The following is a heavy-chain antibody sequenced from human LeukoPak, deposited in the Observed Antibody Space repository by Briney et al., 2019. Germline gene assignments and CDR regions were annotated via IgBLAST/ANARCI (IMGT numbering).Heavy chain of an antibody. CDR1: GFTFSNYE. V-gene: IGHV3-21*01. Sequence: GGSLRLSCAASGFTFSNYEMNWVRQAPGKGLEWVSFISSSSDYIYYADSVKGRFTISRDNAKNSLYLQMNSLRAEDTAVYYRARGLSGTRFDYWGQGTLVTVSS. CDR2: ISSSSDYI. CDR3: ARGLSGTRFDY. J-gene: IGHJ4*02. D-gene: IGHD1-7*01.